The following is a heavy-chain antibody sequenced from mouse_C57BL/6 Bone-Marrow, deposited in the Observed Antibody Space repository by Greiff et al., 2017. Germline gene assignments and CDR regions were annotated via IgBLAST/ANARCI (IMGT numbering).Heavy chain of an antibody. Sequence: VQGVESGPELVKPGASVKISCKASGYTFTDYYINWVKQRPGQGLEWIGWIFPGSGSTYYNEKFKGKATLTVDKSSSTAYMLLSSLTSEDSAVYFCARKELLSWFAYWGQGTLVTVSA. J-gene: IGHJ3*01. CDR2: IFPGSGST. CDR3: ARKELLSWFAY. CDR1: GYTFTDYY. V-gene: IGHV1-75*01.